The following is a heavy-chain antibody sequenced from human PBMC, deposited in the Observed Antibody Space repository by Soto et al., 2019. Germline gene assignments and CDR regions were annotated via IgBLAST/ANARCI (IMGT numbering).Heavy chain of an antibody. Sequence: SETLSLTCTVSGGSISSYYWSWIRQPPGKGLEWIGYIYYSGSTNYNPSLKSRVTISVDTSKNQFSLKLSSVTAADTAVYYCASTIMPAAMCFDYWGQGTLVTVSS. CDR2: IYYSGST. J-gene: IGHJ4*02. CDR3: ASTIMPAAMCFDY. D-gene: IGHD2-2*01. V-gene: IGHV4-59*08. CDR1: GGSISSYY.